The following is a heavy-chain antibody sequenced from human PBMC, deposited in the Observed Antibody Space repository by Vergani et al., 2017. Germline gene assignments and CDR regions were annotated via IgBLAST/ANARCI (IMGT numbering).Heavy chain of an antibody. Sequence: QITLKESGPTLVTPTQTLKLTCTFSGFYLSNSGEGVGWIRQPQGKALEWLALIYWDDDKRYSPSLKSRLPITKDTTKNQVVLTMTNMDPVDTATYYSAHRLFGLWCGESDAFDIWGQGTMVTVSS. V-gene: IGHV2-5*02. J-gene: IGHJ3*02. D-gene: IGHD3-10*01. CDR2: IYWDDDK. CDR1: GFYLSNSGEG. CDR3: AHRLFGLWCGESDAFDI.